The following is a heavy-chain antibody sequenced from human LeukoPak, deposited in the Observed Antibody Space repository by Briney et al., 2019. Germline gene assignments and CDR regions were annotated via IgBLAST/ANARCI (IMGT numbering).Heavy chain of an antibody. Sequence: PSEGLSLTCAVYGGSFGGYYWSWVRQRPGKGVEWVGEINHSGSTNYNPSLKSRVTISVGTSKNQFSLKLSSVTAADTAVYYCARGGPYYDFWSGYYAYFDYWGQGTLVTVSS. CDR1: GGSFGGYY. V-gene: IGHV4-34*01. J-gene: IGHJ4*02. CDR3: ARGGPYYDFWSGYYAYFDY. D-gene: IGHD3-3*01. CDR2: INHSGST.